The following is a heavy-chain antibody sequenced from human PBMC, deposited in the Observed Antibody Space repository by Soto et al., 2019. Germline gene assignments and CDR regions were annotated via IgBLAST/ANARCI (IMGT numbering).Heavy chain of an antibody. D-gene: IGHD1-26*01. J-gene: IGHJ4*02. Sequence: QVQLVESGGGVVQPGRSLRLSCAASGFTFSSYGMHWVRQAPGKGLEWVAVIWYDGSNKYYADSVKGRFTISRDNSKNTLYLQMNGLRAEDTAVYYCARGEMAAIDYWGQGTLVTVSS. CDR2: IWYDGSNK. CDR3: ARGEMAAIDY. CDR1: GFTFSSYG. V-gene: IGHV3-33*01.